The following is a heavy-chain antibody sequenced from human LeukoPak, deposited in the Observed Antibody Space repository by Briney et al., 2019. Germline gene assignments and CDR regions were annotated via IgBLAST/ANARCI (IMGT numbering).Heavy chain of an antibody. D-gene: IGHD2-2*01. CDR2: INHSGST. CDR1: GGSFSGYY. CDR3: ARKSPRGYCSSTSCYHYYYYYMDV. Sequence: SETLSLTCAVYGGSFSGYYWSWIRQPPGKGLEWLVEINHSGSTNYNPSLKSRVTISVDTSKNQFSLKLSSVTAADTAVYYCARKSPRGYCSSTSCYHYYYYYMDVWGKGPTVTVSS. V-gene: IGHV4-34*01. J-gene: IGHJ6*03.